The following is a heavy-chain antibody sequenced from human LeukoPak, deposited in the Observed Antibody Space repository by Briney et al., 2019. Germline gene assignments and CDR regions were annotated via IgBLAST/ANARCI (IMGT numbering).Heavy chain of an antibody. CDR2: ISYDGSNK. J-gene: IGHJ3*02. Sequence: PGGSLRLSCAASGFTFSSYGMHWVRQAPGKGLEWVAVISYDGSNKYYADSVKGRFTISRDNSKNTLYLQMNSLRAEDTAVYYCAKERGSRYCSSTSCYTGRGAFDIWGQGTMVTVSS. CDR1: GFTFSSYG. D-gene: IGHD2-2*02. V-gene: IGHV3-30*18. CDR3: AKERGSRYCSSTSCYTGRGAFDI.